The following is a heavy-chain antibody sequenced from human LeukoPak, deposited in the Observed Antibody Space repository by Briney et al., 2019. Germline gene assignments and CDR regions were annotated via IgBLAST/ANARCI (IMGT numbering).Heavy chain of an antibody. V-gene: IGHV4-38-2*01. CDR1: GYSLSSGYY. CDR3: ARKYAFDI. CDR2: IYHSGST. Sequence: PSETLSLTCAVSGYSLSSGYYWGWIRQPPGKGLEWIGSIYHSGSTYYNPSLKSRVTISVDTSKNQFSLKLSSVTAADTAVYYCARKYAFDIWGQGTMVTVSS. J-gene: IGHJ3*02.